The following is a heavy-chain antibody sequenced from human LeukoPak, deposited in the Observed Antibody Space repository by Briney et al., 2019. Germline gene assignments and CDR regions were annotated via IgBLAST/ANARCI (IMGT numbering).Heavy chain of an antibody. D-gene: IGHD1-14*01. V-gene: IGHV3-7*03. CDR2: IKQDGSEK. J-gene: IGHJ4*02. CDR3: ARGGTRRPSPFDY. Sequence: GGSLRLSCAASGLTFSSFWMSWVRQAPGKGLEWLANIKQDGSEKNYVGSVKGRFTISRDNTKNSVYLQMNSLRGDDTAIYYCARGGTRRPSPFDYWGQGTPVTVSS. CDR1: GLTFSSFW.